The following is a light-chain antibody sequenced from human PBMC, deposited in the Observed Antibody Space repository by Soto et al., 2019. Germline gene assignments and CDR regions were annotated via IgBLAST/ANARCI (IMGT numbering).Light chain of an antibody. CDR3: QQYGSSLLT. Sequence: EIALTQSPGTLSLSPGERATLSCRASQSVSSSYLARYQQKPGQAPRLLIYGASSRATGIPDRFSGSGSGTAFTLTISRLEPEDFAVYYCQQYGSSLLTFGGGTKVEIK. CDR1: QSVSSSY. CDR2: GAS. J-gene: IGKJ4*01. V-gene: IGKV3-20*01.